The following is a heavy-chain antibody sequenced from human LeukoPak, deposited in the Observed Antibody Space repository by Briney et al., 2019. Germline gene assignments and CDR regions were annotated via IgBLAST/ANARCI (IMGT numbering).Heavy chain of an antibody. V-gene: IGHV3-23*01. J-gene: IGHJ4*02. CDR3: AKDLRGRILRYFDY. CDR2: SGSDDST. CDR1: GFTVGHYP. D-gene: IGHD3-16*01. Sequence: GGSLRPSCAASGFTVGHYPMSFVRQAPGKGLEWVSTSGSDDSTYYADSVKGRFTISRDNSKNTLYLQMNNLRAEDTAVYYCAKDLRGRILRYFDYWGRGTLVTVSS.